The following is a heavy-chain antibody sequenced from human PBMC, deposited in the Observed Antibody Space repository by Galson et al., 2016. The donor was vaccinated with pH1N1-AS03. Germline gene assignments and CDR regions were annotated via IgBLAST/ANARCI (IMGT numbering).Heavy chain of an antibody. Sequence: SLRLSCAGSGFTFSPYAMHWVRQAPGKGLEWVAVISSDGSNKYYSDSGKGRFTISRDNSKSTLYLQMNSLRAEDSAVYYCARETVVGTCFEYWGQGTLVTVSS. J-gene: IGHJ4*02. CDR2: ISSDGSNK. CDR1: GFTFSPYA. CDR3: ARETVVGTCFEY. D-gene: IGHD6-19*01. V-gene: IGHV3-30*04.